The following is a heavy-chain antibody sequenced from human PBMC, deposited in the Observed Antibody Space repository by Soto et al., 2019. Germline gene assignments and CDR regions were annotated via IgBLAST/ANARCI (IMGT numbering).Heavy chain of an antibody. J-gene: IGHJ6*02. CDR3: ARSIRGPRRFNGMDV. D-gene: IGHD1-20*01. CDR1: GFSLTSPGMC. CDR2: IERDDDHK. V-gene: IGHV2-70*13. Sequence: GSGPTLVNPTETLTLTCTFSGFSLTSPGMCVSWIRQPPGKALEWLALIERDDDHKYYGTSLKTRLTISKDTRKNQVVLTMANMDPADTGTYYCARSIRGPRRFNGMDVWGQGTTVTVSS.